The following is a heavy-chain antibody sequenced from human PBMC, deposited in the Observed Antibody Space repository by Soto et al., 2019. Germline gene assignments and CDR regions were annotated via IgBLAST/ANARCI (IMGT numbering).Heavy chain of an antibody. V-gene: IGHV4-38-2*01. J-gene: IGHJ3*02. CDR1: SYSISSGFY. D-gene: IGHD5-12*01. Sequence: PSETLSLTCDVSSYSISSGFYWGWIRQSPGKGLQWIANIHHSGSTNYNPSLKSRVTISVDTSKNQFSLKLSSVTAADTAVYYCARFSTEMATIHDAFDIWGQGTMVTVSS. CDR3: ARFSTEMATIHDAFDI. CDR2: IHHSGST.